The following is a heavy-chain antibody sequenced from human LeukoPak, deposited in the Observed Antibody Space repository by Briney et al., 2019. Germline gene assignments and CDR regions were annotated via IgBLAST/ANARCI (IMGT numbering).Heavy chain of an antibody. CDR2: ISYDGSNK. Sequence: AGRSLRLSCAASGFTFSSYAMHWVRQAPGKGLEWVAVISYDGSNKYYADSVKGRFTISRDNSKNTLYLQMNSLRAEDTAAYYCARDGAAAPGGWFDPWGQGTLVTVSS. V-gene: IGHV3-30-3*01. J-gene: IGHJ5*02. CDR3: ARDGAAAPGGWFDP. CDR1: GFTFSSYA. D-gene: IGHD6-13*01.